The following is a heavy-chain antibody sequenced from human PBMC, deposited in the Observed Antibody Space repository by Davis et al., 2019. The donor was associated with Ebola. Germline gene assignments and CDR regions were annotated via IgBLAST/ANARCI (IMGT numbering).Heavy chain of an antibody. J-gene: IGHJ3*02. CDR3: AKDRSGGWLVLYGAFDI. V-gene: IGHV3-9*01. CDR2: INWNGRSI. CDR1: GFTFDDYA. Sequence: SLKISCVTSGFTFDDYAMHWVRQAPGKGLEWVSSINWNGRSIGYAGSVKGRFTISRDNAKNSLYLHMNSLRPEDTALYYCAKDRSGGWLVLYGAFDIWGQGTMVTVSS. D-gene: IGHD6-19*01.